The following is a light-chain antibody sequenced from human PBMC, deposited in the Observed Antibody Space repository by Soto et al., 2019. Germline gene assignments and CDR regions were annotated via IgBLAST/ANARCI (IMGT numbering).Light chain of an antibody. CDR3: QHYHSVPWT. J-gene: IGKJ1*01. CDR1: QSISNY. V-gene: IGKV1-39*01. Sequence: DIQMTQSPSSLSASVGDRVTITCRASQSISNYLNWYQQKPGKAPKVLIYTASNLQSGVPSRFSGSGSGTDFTLTISRLQHEDFATYYCQHYHSVPWTFDQGTKVEIK. CDR2: TAS.